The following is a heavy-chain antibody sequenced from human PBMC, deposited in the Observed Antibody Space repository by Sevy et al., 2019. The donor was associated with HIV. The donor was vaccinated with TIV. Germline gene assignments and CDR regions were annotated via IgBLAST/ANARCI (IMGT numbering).Heavy chain of an antibody. CDR1: GFTFSFYD. D-gene: IGHD1-26*01. CDR2: FGIAGDT. J-gene: IGHJ4*02. CDR3: ARKSTSYSHFDY. V-gene: IGHV3-13*01. Sequence: GGSLRLSCAASGFTFSFYDMHWVRQATGKGLEWVSGFGIAGDTYYAGSVKGRFTISRDTAKNSLYLQMNSLSAGDTAVYYCARKSTSYSHFDYWGQGTLVTVSS.